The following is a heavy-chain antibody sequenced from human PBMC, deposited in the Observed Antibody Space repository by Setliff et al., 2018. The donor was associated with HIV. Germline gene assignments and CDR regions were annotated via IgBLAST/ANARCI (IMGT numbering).Heavy chain of an antibody. D-gene: IGHD4-4*01. Sequence: SETLSLTCSVSGGSISNFYWSWIRQHPGKGLEWIGYISYRGTTYYNPSFKSRVTMSMDTSKNQISLKLTSVTAADTAVHFCARLQKLDDIYYLDDWGQGTLVTVSS. V-gene: IGHV4-59*06. CDR1: GGSISNFY. CDR2: ISYRGTT. J-gene: IGHJ4*02. CDR3: ARLQKLDDIYYLDD.